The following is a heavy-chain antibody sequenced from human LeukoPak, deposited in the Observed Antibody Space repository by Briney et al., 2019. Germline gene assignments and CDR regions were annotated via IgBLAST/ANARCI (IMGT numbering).Heavy chain of an antibody. Sequence: PSETLSLTCTVSGASISSYYWAWIRQPAGKGLEWMGRMYISGITTYNPSLKSRVTMSADTSKNQFSLKVSSVTAADTAVYYCARDDYEEHYFDYWGQGTLVTVSS. D-gene: IGHD4-17*01. CDR1: GASISSYY. J-gene: IGHJ4*02. CDR3: ARDDYEEHYFDY. CDR2: MYISGIT. V-gene: IGHV4-4*07.